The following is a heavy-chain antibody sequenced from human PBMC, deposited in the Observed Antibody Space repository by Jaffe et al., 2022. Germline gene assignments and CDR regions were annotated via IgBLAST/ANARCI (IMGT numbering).Heavy chain of an antibody. D-gene: IGHD4-17*01. V-gene: IGHV4-39*01. CDR3: ATPSRTTDTSYFDY. CDR1: GGSISSSSYY. Sequence: QLQLQESGPGLVKPSETLSLTCTVSGGSISSSSYYWGWIRQPPGKGLEWIGSIYYSGSTYYNPSLKSRVTISVDTSKNQFSLKLSSVTAADTAVYYCATPSRTTDTSYFDYWGQGTLVTVSS. CDR2: IYYSGST. J-gene: IGHJ4*02.